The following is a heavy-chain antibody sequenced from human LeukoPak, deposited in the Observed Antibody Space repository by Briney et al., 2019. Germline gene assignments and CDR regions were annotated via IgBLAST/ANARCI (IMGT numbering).Heavy chain of an antibody. CDR3: AGQQWLSEGLHFDY. J-gene: IGHJ4*02. V-gene: IGHV3-30*02. D-gene: IGHD6-19*01. Sequence: PGGSLRLSCAASGFTFSSYGMHWVRQAPGKGLEWVAFIRHDGSNRYYADSVKGRFTISRDNSKNTLYLQMNSLRAEDTAVYYCAGQQWLSEGLHFDYWGQGTLVTVSS. CDR1: GFTFSSYG. CDR2: IRHDGSNR.